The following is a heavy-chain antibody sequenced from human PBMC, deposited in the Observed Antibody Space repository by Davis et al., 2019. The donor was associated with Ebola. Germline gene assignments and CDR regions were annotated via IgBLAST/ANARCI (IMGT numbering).Heavy chain of an antibody. D-gene: IGHD3-22*01. CDR3: ARVYYDSSGAYVDY. Sequence: ASVKVSCKASGYTFTGYYMHWVRQAPGQGLEWMGWINPNSGGTNYAQKFQGRVTMTRDTSISTAYMELSRLRSDDTAVYYCARVYYDSSGAYVDYWGQGTLVTVSS. CDR2: INPNSGGT. J-gene: IGHJ4*02. CDR1: GYTFTGYY. V-gene: IGHV1-2*02.